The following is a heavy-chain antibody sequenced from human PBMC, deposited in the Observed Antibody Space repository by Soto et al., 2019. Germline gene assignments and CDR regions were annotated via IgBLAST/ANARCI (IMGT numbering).Heavy chain of an antibody. J-gene: IGHJ5*02. CDR2: IYYSGST. V-gene: IGHV4-59*01. CDR1: GGSISSYY. CDR3: ARDRRGVGYCTNGVCYNNWFDP. Sequence: PSDTLALTCTVSGGSISSYYWSWIRQPPGKGLEWIGYIYYSGSTNYIPFLMRRVTISVDTSKNQFSLKLSSVTAADTAVYYCARDRRGVGYCTNGVCYNNWFDPWGQGTLVTVSS. D-gene: IGHD2-8*01.